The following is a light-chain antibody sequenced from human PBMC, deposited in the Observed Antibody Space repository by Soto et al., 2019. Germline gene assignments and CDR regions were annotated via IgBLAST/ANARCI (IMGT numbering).Light chain of an antibody. CDR1: QSVSSSY. V-gene: IGKV3D-20*02. Sequence: EIVMTQSPATLSVSPGERATLSCRASQSVSSSYLAWYQQKPGQPPRLLLYDASTRAPGIPARFSGRGSGADFTLTISSLEPEDFAVYYCQQRSDSITFGQGTRLEIK. CDR2: DAS. J-gene: IGKJ5*01. CDR3: QQRSDSIT.